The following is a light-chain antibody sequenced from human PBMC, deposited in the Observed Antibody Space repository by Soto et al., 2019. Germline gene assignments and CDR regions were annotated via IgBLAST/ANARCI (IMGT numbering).Light chain of an antibody. CDR2: GAS. J-gene: IGKJ4*01. Sequence: EIVLTQSPGTLSLSPGERATLSCRASQSVSSSFLAWYQQKPDQAPRLLIYGASSRATGIPDRFSGSGSGTDFTLTISRLEPEDFALYYFQQYSNSPRALTFGGGTKVELK. CDR1: QSVSSSF. CDR3: QQYSNSPRALT. V-gene: IGKV3-20*01.